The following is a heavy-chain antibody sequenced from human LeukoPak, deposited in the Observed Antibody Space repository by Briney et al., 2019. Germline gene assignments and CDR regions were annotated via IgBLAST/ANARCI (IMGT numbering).Heavy chain of an antibody. J-gene: IGHJ5*02. D-gene: IGHD3-3*01. CDR1: GGSISSGDYY. V-gene: IGHV4-31*03. Sequence: SETLSLTCTVSGGSISSGDYYWSWIRQPPGKGLGWIGYIYYSGSTYYNPSLKSRVTISVDTSKNQFSLKLSSVTAADTAVYYCARGSSTEWNWFDPWGQGTLVTVSS. CDR3: ARGSSTEWNWFDP. CDR2: IYYSGST.